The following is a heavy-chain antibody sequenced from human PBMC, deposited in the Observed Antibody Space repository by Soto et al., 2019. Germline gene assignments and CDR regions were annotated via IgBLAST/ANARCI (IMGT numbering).Heavy chain of an antibody. V-gene: IGHV3-23*01. D-gene: IGHD5-18*01. Sequence: EVQLLESGGGLVQPGGSLRLSCAASGFTFSTYALSWVRQAPGKGLEWVSGISGSAGGTDYADSVKGRFTISRDNSKNTLFLQMDDLRAEDTAIYYCAGPGYSSQDYWGQGTLVTVSS. J-gene: IGHJ4*02. CDR2: ISGSAGGT. CDR3: AGPGYSSQDY. CDR1: GFTFSTYA.